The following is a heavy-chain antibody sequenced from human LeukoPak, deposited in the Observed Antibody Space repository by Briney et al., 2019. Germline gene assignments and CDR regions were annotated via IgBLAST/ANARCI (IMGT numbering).Heavy chain of an antibody. V-gene: IGHV1-69*06. CDR1: GGTFSSYA. CDR2: IIPIFGTA. J-gene: IGHJ4*02. CDR3: ATTGYYYDSSGPSAGAYFDY. D-gene: IGHD3-22*01. Sequence: ASVKVSCKASGGTFSSYAISWVRQAPGQGLEWMGGIIPIFGTANYAQKFQGRVTTTEDTSTDTAYMELSSLRSEDTAVYYCATTGYYYDSSGPSAGAYFDYWGQGTLVTVSS.